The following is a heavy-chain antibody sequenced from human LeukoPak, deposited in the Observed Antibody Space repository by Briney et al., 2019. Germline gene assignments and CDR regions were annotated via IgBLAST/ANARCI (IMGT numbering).Heavy chain of an antibody. D-gene: IGHD6-13*01. CDR1: GFTFSRYW. V-gene: IGHV3-7*04. Sequence: GGSLRLSCAGSGFTFSRYWMSWVRQAPGKGLEWVANISPDGSVKYYVDSVEGRFTISRDNFKNSLDLQMNTLRVDDTGVYYCAGADSGSWDFGRGAQGTLVTGSS. CDR2: ISPDGSVK. CDR3: AGADSGSWDFGR. J-gene: IGHJ4*02.